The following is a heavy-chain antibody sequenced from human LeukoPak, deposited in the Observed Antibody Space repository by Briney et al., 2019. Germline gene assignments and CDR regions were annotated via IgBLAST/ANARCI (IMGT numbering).Heavy chain of an antibody. V-gene: IGHV3-66*02. CDR2: IYSGGST. CDR3: ARGPGLDY. Sequence: GGSLRLSCAASGFTFSSYAMSWVRQAPGKGLEWVSVIYSGGSTYYADSVKGRFTISRDNSKNTLYLQMNSLRAEDTAVYYCARGPGLDYWGQGTLVTVSS. CDR1: GFTFSSYA. D-gene: IGHD1-14*01. J-gene: IGHJ4*02.